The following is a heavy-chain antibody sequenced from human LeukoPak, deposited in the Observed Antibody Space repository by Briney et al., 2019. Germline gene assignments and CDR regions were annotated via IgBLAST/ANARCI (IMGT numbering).Heavy chain of an antibody. CDR1: GGSISSYY. CDR3: ARVNGWYEWERKDYFDY. Sequence: SETLSLTCTVSGGSISSYYWSWIRQPPGKGLEWIGYIYYSGSTNYNPSLKSRVTISVDTSKNQFSLKLSSVTAADTAVYYCARVNGWYEWERKDYFDYWGQGTLVTVSS. CDR2: IYYSGST. D-gene: IGHD6-19*01. J-gene: IGHJ4*02. V-gene: IGHV4-59*13.